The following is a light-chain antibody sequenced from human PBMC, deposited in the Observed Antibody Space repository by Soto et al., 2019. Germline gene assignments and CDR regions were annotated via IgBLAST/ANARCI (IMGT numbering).Light chain of an antibody. CDR2: EVS. CDR1: TTDIGSYNF. CDR3: SSYAATSTLV. J-gene: IGLJ3*02. V-gene: IGLV2-14*01. Sequence: QSALTQPASVSGSPGQSITMSCTGSTTDIGSYNFVSWYQQHAGKAPKLVLYEVSNRPSGVSGRFSGSKSGNSASLTISGLQPEDEAHYFCSSYAATSTLVFGGGTQLTVL.